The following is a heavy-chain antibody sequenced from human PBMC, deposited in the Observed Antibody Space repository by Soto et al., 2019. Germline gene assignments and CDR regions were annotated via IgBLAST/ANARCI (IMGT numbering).Heavy chain of an antibody. CDR3: ARGRRTCTEKTCYTGFDF. Sequence: QVHLVQSGAEVKTPGASVTISCKASGYTFSDYGIHCIRQAPGQRPEWLGWILCLNDRKEYSQKFQGRISLTRDTSASTAYMGLSRLRSEDTAVYYCARGRRTCTEKTCYTGFDFWGQGSLVSVSS. D-gene: IGHD2-2*02. CDR1: GYTFSDYG. CDR2: ILCLNDRK. V-gene: IGHV1-3*01. J-gene: IGHJ4*02.